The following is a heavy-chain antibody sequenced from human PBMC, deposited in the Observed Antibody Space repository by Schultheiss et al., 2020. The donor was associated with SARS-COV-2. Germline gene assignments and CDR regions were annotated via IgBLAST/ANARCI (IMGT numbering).Heavy chain of an antibody. CDR2: ISAYNGNT. CDR3: ARGRGLRFLEWLSTTHYYNGMDV. D-gene: IGHD3-3*01. CDR1: GYTFTSYG. Sequence: ASVKVSCKASGYTFTSYGISWVRQAPGQGLEWMGWISAYNGNTNYAQKLQGRVTMTTDTSTSTAYMELRSLRSDDTAVYYCARGRGLRFLEWLSTTHYYNGMDVWGQGTTVTVSS. V-gene: IGHV1-18*01. J-gene: IGHJ6*02.